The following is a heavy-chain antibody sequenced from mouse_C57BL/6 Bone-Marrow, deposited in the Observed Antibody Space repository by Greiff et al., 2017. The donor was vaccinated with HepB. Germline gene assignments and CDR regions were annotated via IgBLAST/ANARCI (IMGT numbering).Heavy chain of an antibody. Sequence: VKLVESGAELARPGASVKMSCKASGYTFTSYTMHWVKQRPGPGLEWIGYINPSSGYTKYNQKFKDKATLTADKSSSTAYMQLSSLTSEDSAVYYCASRYGSSYGRYAMDYWGQGTSVTVSS. CDR2: INPSSGYT. CDR3: ASRYGSSYGRYAMDY. D-gene: IGHD1-1*01. CDR1: GYTFTSYT. J-gene: IGHJ4*01. V-gene: IGHV1-4*01.